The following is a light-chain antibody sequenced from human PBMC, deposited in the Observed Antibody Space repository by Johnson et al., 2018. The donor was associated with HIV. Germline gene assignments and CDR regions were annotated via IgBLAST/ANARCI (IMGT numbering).Light chain of an antibody. CDR3: GTWGNSLNTGAV. Sequence: QSVLTQPPSVSAAPGQKVTISCSGSSSNIGNNYVSWYQQLPGTAPKLLIYDNNKRPSGIPDRFSGSKSGTSATLGITGLQTGDEADYYCGTWGNSLNTGAVFGPGTKVTVL. J-gene: IGLJ1*01. V-gene: IGLV1-51*01. CDR1: SSNIGNNY. CDR2: DNN.